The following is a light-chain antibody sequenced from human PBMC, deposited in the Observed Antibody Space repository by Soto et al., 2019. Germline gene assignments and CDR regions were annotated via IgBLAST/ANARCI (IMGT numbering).Light chain of an antibody. CDR1: KLGDKY. CDR2: QDS. J-gene: IGLJ2*01. V-gene: IGLV3-1*01. Sequence: SYELTQPPSVSVSPGQTASITCSGDKLGDKYACWYQQKPGQSPVLVIYQDSKRPSGIPERFSGSNSGNTATLTISGTQAMAEADYYCQAWDSSPYVVFGGGTKLTVL. CDR3: QAWDSSPYVV.